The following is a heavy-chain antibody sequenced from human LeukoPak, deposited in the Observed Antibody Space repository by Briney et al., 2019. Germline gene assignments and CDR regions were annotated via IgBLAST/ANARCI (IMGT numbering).Heavy chain of an antibody. CDR3: ARGYDSSGYV. J-gene: IGHJ4*02. CDR1: GFTFSSYA. CDR2: ISYDGSNK. V-gene: IGHV3-30-3*01. D-gene: IGHD3-22*01. Sequence: GGSLRLSCAASGFTFSSYAMHWVRQAQGKGLEWVAVISYDGSNKYYADSVKGRFTISRDNFKNTLYLQMNSLRAEDTAVYYCARGYDSSGYVWGQGTLVTVSS.